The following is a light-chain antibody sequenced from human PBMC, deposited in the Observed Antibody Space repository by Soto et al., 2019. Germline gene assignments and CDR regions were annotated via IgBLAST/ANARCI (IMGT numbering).Light chain of an antibody. CDR1: SSDGGGYNY. CDR3: SSYTSGSTLAV. CDR2: DVN. J-gene: IGLJ1*01. V-gene: IGLV2-14*01. Sequence: QAVLTQPASVSGSPGQSITISCAGSSSDGGGYNYVSWYQQHPGKAPKLMIYDVNNRPSGVSSRFSGSQSGKTASLTISGLQAEDEADYYCSSYTSGSTLAVFGTGTKVTVL.